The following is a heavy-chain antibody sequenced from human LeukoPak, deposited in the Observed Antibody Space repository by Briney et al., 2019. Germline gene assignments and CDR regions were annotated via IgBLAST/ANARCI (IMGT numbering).Heavy chain of an antibody. CDR1: GYTFTGYY. J-gene: IGHJ6*03. Sequence: ASVKVSCKASGYTFTGYYMHWVRQAPGQGLEWMGWINPNRGGTNYAQKFQGRVTMTRDTSISTAYMELSRLRSDDTAVYYCARGPDIVVVPAAILDYYYYMDVWGKGTTVTVSS. D-gene: IGHD2-2*02. CDR3: ARGPDIVVVPAAILDYYYYMDV. CDR2: INPNRGGT. V-gene: IGHV1-2*02.